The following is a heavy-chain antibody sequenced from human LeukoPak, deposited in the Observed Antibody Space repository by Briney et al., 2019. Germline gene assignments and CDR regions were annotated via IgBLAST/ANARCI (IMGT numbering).Heavy chain of an antibody. CDR3: ARAARGWYFDH. J-gene: IGHJ4*02. CDR1: GGSISSYY. CDR2: IYYSGST. D-gene: IGHD3-10*01. Sequence: SETLSLTCTVSGGSISSYYWSWIRQPPGTGLERIGNIYYSGSTNYNPFLKSRVTISVDTSKNQFSLNLTSVTAADAAVYYCARAARGWYFDHWGQGTLVTVSS. V-gene: IGHV4-59*01.